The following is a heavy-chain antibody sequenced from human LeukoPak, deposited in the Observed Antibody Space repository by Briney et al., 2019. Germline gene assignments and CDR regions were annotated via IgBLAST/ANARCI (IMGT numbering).Heavy chain of an antibody. V-gene: IGHV3-53*01. CDR2: IYSGGST. D-gene: IGHD1-26*01. Sequence: GGSLRLSCAASGFTVSSNYMSWVRQAPGKGLEWVSVIYSGGSTYYADSVKGRFTISRDNSKNTLYLQMNSLRAEDTAMYYCARCSTVRSYYFDYWGQGTLVTVSS. CDR1: GFTVSSNY. CDR3: ARCSTVRSYYFDY. J-gene: IGHJ4*02.